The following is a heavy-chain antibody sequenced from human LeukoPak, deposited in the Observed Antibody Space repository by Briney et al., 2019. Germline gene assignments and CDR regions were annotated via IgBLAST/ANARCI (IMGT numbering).Heavy chain of an antibody. CDR2: IYYSGST. Sequence: SQTLSLTCTVSGGSISSSYSYWGWIRQPPGKGLEWIGNIYYSGSTYYNPSLKSRVTISVDTSKNHFSLKLNSVTAADTAVYYCAKPSNYYGSATDAFDFWGQGTMVTVSS. CDR3: AKPSNYYGSATDAFDF. D-gene: IGHD3-10*01. J-gene: IGHJ3*01. V-gene: IGHV4-39*07. CDR1: GGSISSSYSY.